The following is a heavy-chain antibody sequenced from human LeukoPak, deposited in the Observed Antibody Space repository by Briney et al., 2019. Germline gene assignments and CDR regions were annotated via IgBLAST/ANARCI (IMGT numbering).Heavy chain of an antibody. V-gene: IGHV4-38-2*02. CDR3: ARGRYDFWSGRHFDY. J-gene: IGHJ4*02. Sequence: SETLSLTCTVSGYSISSGYYWGWIRQPPGKGLEWIGSIYHSGSTYYNPSLRSRVTISVDTSKNQFSLKLSSVTAADTAVYYCARGRYDFWSGRHFDYWGQGTLVTVSS. CDR1: GYSISSGYY. CDR2: IYHSGST. D-gene: IGHD3-3*01.